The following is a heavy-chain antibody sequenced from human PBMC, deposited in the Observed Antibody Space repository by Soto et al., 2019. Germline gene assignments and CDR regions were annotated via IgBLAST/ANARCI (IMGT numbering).Heavy chain of an antibody. J-gene: IGHJ4*02. D-gene: IGHD5-12*01. V-gene: IGHV1-69*06. CDR1: GGTFSSYA. CDR2: IIPIFGTA. CDR3: ARSRPVEMATPHQGDEDC. Sequence: QVQLVQSGAEVKKPGSSVKVSCKASGGTFSSYAISWVRQAPGQGLEWMGGIIPIFGTANYAQKFQGRVTITADKSTSTAYMELSSLRSEDTAMYYCARSRPVEMATPHQGDEDCWGQGTLVTVSS.